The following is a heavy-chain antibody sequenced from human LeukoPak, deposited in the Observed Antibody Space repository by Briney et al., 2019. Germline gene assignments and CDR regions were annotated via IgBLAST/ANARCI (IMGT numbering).Heavy chain of an antibody. V-gene: IGHV3-11*04. CDR1: GFIFSDYY. CDR2: ISSSGSTI. CDR3: ARDLGVAVAGYFDY. Sequence: GGSLRLSCVASGFIFSDYYMTWIRQTPGKGLEWVSYISSSGSTIFYADSVKGRFTISRDNAKNSLYLQMNSLRAEDTAVYYCARDLGVAVAGYFDYWGQGTLVTVSS. J-gene: IGHJ4*02. D-gene: IGHD6-19*01.